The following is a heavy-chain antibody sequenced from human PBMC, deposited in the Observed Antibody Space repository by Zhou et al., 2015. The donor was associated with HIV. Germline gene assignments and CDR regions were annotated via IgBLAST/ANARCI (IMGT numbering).Heavy chain of an antibody. Sequence: QVQLVQSGAEVKKPGSSVKVSCKASGGTFSSYAIGWVRQAPGQGLEWMGGIIPLSGTTSYAQKFQDRVTITADESTSTVYMELTSLRSEDAAVYYCARSSGNYDFAYDIWGQGTRVIVSS. D-gene: IGHD3-22*01. CDR3: ARSSGNYDFAYDI. CDR2: IIPLSGTT. J-gene: IGHJ3*02. CDR1: GGTFSSYA. V-gene: IGHV1-69*01.